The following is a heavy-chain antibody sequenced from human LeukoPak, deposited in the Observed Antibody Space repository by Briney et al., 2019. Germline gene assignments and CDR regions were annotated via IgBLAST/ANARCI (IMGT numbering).Heavy chain of an antibody. J-gene: IGHJ4*02. CDR1: GFSVRNSW. CDR3: ASIIVGATHGDY. Sequence: GRSLRLSCAASGFSVRNSWVSWVRQAPGKGLEWVANIRQDGNEIYYMDSVKGRFTISRDNAKNSLYLQMNSLRAEDTAVYYCASIIVGATHGDYWGQGTLVTVSS. V-gene: IGHV3-7*01. D-gene: IGHD1-26*01. CDR2: IRQDGNEI.